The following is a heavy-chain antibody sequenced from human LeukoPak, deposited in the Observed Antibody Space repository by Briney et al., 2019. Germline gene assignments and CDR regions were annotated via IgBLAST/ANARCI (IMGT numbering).Heavy chain of an antibody. CDR3: TTGTEYSSSSGDY. CDR2: IKSKTDGGTT. J-gene: IGHJ4*02. CDR1: GFTFSSYG. Sequence: PGGSLRLSCAASGFTFSSYGMHWVRQAPGKGLEWVGRIKSKTDGGTTDYAAPVKGRFTISRDDSKNTLYLQMNSLKTEDTAVYYCTTGTEYSSSSGDYWGQGTLVTVSS. V-gene: IGHV3-15*01. D-gene: IGHD6-6*01.